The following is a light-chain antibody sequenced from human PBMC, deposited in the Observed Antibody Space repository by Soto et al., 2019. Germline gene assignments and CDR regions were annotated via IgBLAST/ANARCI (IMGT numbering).Light chain of an antibody. V-gene: IGKV3-20*01. CDR3: QQYSMAPLT. CDR2: GAS. CDR1: LTISDNY. J-gene: IGKJ1*01. Sequence: EIVLTHSPGTLSLSPGERATLSCRASLTISDNYLAWYQQKAGQAPRLVIYGASSRATSIPDRFSPTGSGTDFTLTISTLEPEDFAMYYCQQYSMAPLTFGQGTKVEVK.